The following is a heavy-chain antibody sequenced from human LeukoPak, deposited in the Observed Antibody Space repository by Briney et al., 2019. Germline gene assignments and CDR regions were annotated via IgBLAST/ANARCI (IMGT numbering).Heavy chain of an antibody. V-gene: IGHV4-4*02. CDR3: ARGYGPGY. J-gene: IGHJ4*02. D-gene: IGHD4-17*01. CDR2: IDHRGNT. Sequence: PSETLSLTCAVSGHSITNTNWWNWVRQPPGKGLEWIAEIDHRGNTNYNPSLKSRVTISADKSKNQFSLKLSSVTAADTAVYYCARGYGPGYWGQGTLVTVSA. CDR1: GHSITNTNW.